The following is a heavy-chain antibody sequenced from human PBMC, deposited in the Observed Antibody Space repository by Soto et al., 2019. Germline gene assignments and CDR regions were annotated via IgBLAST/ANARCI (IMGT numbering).Heavy chain of an antibody. CDR1: GSSVSSGSYY. J-gene: IGHJ5*02. Sequence: SETLSLTCTVTGSSVSSGSYYWSWIRQPPGKGLEWIGYIYYSGSTNYNPSLKSRVTISVDTSKNQFSLKLSSVTAADTAVYYCARDYSGYCSGGSCYSGDWFDPWGQGTLVTVSS. CDR2: IYYSGST. D-gene: IGHD2-15*01. V-gene: IGHV4-61*01. CDR3: ARDYSGYCSGGSCYSGDWFDP.